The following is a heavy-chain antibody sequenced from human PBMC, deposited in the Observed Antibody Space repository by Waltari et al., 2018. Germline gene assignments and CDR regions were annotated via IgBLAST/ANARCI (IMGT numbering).Heavy chain of an antibody. CDR2: IYYSGST. D-gene: IGHD5-12*01. J-gene: IGHJ4*02. CDR3: ARAEMATLFDY. Sequence: QVQLQESGPGLVKPSETLSLTCTVSGGSISSYYWSWIRQPPGKGLEWIGYIYYSGSTNYNPSLKSRFTISVDTSKNQFSLKLSSVTAADTAVYYCARAEMATLFDYWGQGTLVTVSS. V-gene: IGHV4-59*01. CDR1: GGSISSYY.